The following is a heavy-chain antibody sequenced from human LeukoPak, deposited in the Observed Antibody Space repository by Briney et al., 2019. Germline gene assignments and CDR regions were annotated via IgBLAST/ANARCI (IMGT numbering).Heavy chain of an antibody. V-gene: IGHV3-53*01. D-gene: IGHD3-10*01. CDR3: ARANYGSGSNYNYGMDV. CDR2: IYGDGST. CDR1: GFTVSNNY. J-gene: IGHJ6*02. Sequence: GGSLRLSCAASGFTVSNNYMSWVRQAPGKGLEWVSVIYGDGSTYYADYVRGRFTISRDNSKNTLYLQMNSLRAEDTAVYYCARANYGSGSNYNYGMDVWGQGTTVTVSS.